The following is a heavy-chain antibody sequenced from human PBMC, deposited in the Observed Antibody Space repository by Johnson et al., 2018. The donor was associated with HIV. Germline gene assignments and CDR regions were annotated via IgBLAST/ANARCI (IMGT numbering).Heavy chain of an antibody. CDR1: EFILSDYY. Sequence: QVQLVESGGDLVKPGGSLRLSCGASEFILSDYYISWVRQAPEKGLEWISYISSSGGTIFYADSVKGRFTISRDIAKNTLYLQMNSLRAEDTAVYYCARDGRGLDAFDIWCQGTMVTVSS. CDR2: ISSSGGTI. D-gene: IGHD3/OR15-3a*01. CDR3: ARDGRGLDAFDI. V-gene: IGHV3-11*04. J-gene: IGHJ3*02.